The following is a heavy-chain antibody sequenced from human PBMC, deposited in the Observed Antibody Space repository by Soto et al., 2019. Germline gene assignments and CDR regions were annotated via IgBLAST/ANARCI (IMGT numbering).Heavy chain of an antibody. CDR2: INPSGSI. D-gene: IGHD3-16*01. J-gene: IGHJ6*03. V-gene: IGHV4-34*01. Sequence: SETLSLTCAVYGGTFSGYYWSWIRQPPGKGLEWIEEINPSGSINYNPSLKSRLTISVDTSKNQFSLKLSSVTAADTAVYYCARLRFSIQYYYYMDIWGKGTPVTVSS. CDR3: ARLRFSIQYYYYMDI. CDR1: GGTFSGYY.